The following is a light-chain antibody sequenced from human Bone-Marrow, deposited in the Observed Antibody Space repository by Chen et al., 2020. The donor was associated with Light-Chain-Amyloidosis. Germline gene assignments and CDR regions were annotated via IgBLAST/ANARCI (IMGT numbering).Light chain of an antibody. J-gene: IGLJ2*01. CDR1: DLPTKY. V-gene: IGLV3-25*03. CDR3: QSADSSGTYEVI. Sequence: SYELTQPPSVSVSPGKTARITCSGDDLPTKYAYWYQQKPGQAPGLVIHRDTERPSGISERVSGASSGTTATLTISGVQAEDEADYHCQSADSSGTYEVIFGGGTKLTVL. CDR2: RDT.